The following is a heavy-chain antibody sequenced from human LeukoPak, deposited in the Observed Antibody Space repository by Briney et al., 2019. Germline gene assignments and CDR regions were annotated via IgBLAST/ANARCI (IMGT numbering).Heavy chain of an antibody. CDR2: ISAYNGNT. CDR1: GYTFTSYG. J-gene: IGHJ6*02. V-gene: IGHV1-18*01. D-gene: IGHD6-19*01. CDR3: ARLLPIAVAGTDPYYYYGMDA. Sequence: ASVKVSCKASGYTFTSYGISWVRQAPGQGLEWMGLISAYNGNTNYAQKLQGRVTMTTDTSTSTAYMELRSLRSDDTAVYYCARLLPIAVAGTDPYYYYGMDAWGQGTTVTVSS.